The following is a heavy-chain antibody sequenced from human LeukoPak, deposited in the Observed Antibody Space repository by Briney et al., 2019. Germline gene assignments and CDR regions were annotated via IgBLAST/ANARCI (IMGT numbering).Heavy chain of an antibody. V-gene: IGHV4-34*01. D-gene: IGHD3-10*01. J-gene: IGHJ5*02. CDR3: ARGRPRQLLCFGEPLNWFDP. CDR1: GGSFSGYY. CDR2: INHSGST. Sequence: SETLSLTCAVYGGSFSGYYWSWIRQPPGKGLEWIGEINHSGSTNYNPSLKSRVTISVDTSKNQFSLKLSSVTAADTAVYYCARGRPRQLLCFGEPLNWFDPWGQGTLVTVSS.